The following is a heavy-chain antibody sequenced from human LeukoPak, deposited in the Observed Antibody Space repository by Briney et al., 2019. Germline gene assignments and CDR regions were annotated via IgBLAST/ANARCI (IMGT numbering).Heavy chain of an antibody. CDR3: ARVGYYDSSGYYLAYFDY. J-gene: IGHJ4*02. V-gene: IGHV1-69*06. CDR1: GGTFSSYA. Sequence: SVKVSCKASGGTFSSYAISWVRQAPGQGLEWMGGIIPIFGTANYAQKFQGRVTITADKSTSTAYMELSSLRSEDTAVYYCARVGYYDSSGYYLAYFDYWGQGTLVTVSS. CDR2: IIPIFGTA. D-gene: IGHD3-22*01.